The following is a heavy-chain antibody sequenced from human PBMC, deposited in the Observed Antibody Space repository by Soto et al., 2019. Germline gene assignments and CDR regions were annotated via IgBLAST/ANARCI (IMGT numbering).Heavy chain of an antibody. D-gene: IGHD4-17*01. V-gene: IGHV4-34*01. CDR2: INHSGST. CDR3: ARGAGTVTKPRYFDL. Sequence: QVQLQQWGAGLLKPSETLSLTCAVYGGSFSGHYWSWIRQPPGKGLEWIGEINHSGSTNYNPSLKSRVTISVDTSKNQFSLKLSSVTAADTAVYYCARGAGTVTKPRYFDLWGRGTLVTVSS. CDR1: GGSFSGHY. J-gene: IGHJ2*01.